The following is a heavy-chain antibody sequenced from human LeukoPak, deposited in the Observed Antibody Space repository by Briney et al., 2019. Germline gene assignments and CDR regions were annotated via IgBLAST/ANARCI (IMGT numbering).Heavy chain of an antibody. V-gene: IGHV1-2*06. CDR2: INPNSGGT. J-gene: IGHJ6*02. D-gene: IGHD5-18*01. CDR3: ARVERGYSYVNIYYYYYGMDV. Sequence: ASVKVSCKASGYTFTGNYMHWVRQAPGQGLEWMGRINPNSGGTNYAQKFQGRVTMTRDTSISTAYMELSRLRSDDTAVYYCARVERGYSYVNIYYYYYGMDVWGQGTTVTVPS. CDR1: GYTFTGNY.